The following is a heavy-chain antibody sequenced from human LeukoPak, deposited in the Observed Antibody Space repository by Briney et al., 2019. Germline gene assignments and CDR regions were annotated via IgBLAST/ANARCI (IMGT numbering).Heavy chain of an antibody. CDR3: ARVRKRASYYYYGMDV. CDR2: IYSGGST. J-gene: IGHJ6*02. Sequence: AGGSLRLSCGASGFTVSSNYMSWVRQAPGKGLEWVSVIYSGGSTYYADSVKGRFTISRDNSKNTLYLQMNSLRAEDTAVYYCARVRKRASYYYYGMDVGGQGATVTVSS. V-gene: IGHV3-66*01. CDR1: GFTVSSNY.